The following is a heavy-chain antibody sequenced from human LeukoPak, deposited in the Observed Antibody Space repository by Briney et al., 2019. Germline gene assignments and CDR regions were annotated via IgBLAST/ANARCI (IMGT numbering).Heavy chain of an antibody. CDR2: IIPILGIA. CDR1: GGTFSSYA. V-gene: IGHV1-69*04. D-gene: IGHD2-21*02. J-gene: IGHJ3*02. Sequence: GASVKVSCKASGGTFSSYAISWVRQAPGQGLEWMGRIIPILGIANYAQKFQGRVTITADKSTSTAYMELSSLRSEDTAVYHCAREGVWAVVVTRGAFDIWGQGTMVTVSS. CDR3: AREGVWAVVVTRGAFDI.